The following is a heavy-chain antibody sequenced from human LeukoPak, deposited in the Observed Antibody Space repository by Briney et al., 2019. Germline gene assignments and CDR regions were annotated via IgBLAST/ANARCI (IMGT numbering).Heavy chain of an antibody. J-gene: IGHJ3*02. V-gene: IGHV4-30-4*01. CDR3: ARVPGSGGADDAFDI. D-gene: IGHD3-10*01. Sequence: PSQTLSLTCTVSGGSISSGDYYWSWIRQPPGKGLEWIGYIYSSGSTTYNPSLKSRISISADTSKNQFSLKLSSVTATDTAVYSCARVPGSGGADDAFDIWGRGTMVTVSS. CDR1: GGSISSGDYY. CDR2: IYSSGST.